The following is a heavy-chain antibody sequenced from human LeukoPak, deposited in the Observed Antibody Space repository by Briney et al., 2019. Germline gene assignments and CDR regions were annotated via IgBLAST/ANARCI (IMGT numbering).Heavy chain of an antibody. CDR3: AREDASLDY. CDR1: GFTFSSYE. V-gene: IGHV3-48*03. Sequence: GGSLRLSCAASGFTFSSYEMNWVRQAPGKGLEWVSYISSSGSTIYYADSVKGRFTISRDNAKNSLYLQMNSLRAEDTAVYYCAREDASLDYWGQGTLVTVSS. J-gene: IGHJ4*02. CDR2: ISSSGSTI. D-gene: IGHD3-16*01.